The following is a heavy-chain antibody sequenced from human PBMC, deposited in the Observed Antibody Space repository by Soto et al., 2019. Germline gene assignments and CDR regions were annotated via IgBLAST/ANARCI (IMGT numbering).Heavy chain of an antibody. V-gene: IGHV1-69*01. CDR2: IIPIFGTA. D-gene: IGHD3-3*01. CDR3: ARGATPTIHYYYYYGMDV. Sequence: QVQLVQSGAEVKKPGSSVKVSCKASGGTFSSYAISWVRQAPGQGLEWMGGIIPIFGTANYAQKFQGRVTITADEYTSTAYMELSSLRSEDTAVYYCARGATPTIHYYYYYGMDVWGQGTTVTVSS. CDR1: GGTFSSYA. J-gene: IGHJ6*02.